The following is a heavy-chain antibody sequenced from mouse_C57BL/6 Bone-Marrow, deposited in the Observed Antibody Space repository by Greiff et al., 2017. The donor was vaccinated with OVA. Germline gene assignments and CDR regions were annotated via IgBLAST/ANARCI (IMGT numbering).Heavy chain of an antibody. J-gene: IGHJ3*01. D-gene: IGHD2-1*01. CDR2: ITHSGET. CDR1: GFPITSGYY. CDR3: AGDRDGNSWFAY. Sequence: QVQLQQSGPGLVKPSQSLFLTCSITGFPITSGYYWIWIRQSPGKPLEWMGYITHSGETFYNPSLQSPISITRETSKNQFFLQLNSVTTEDTAMYYCAGDRDGNSWFAYWGQGTLVTVSA. V-gene: IGHV12-3*01.